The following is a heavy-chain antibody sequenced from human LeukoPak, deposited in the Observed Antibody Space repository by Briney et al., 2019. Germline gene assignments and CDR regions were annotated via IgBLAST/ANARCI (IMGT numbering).Heavy chain of an antibody. CDR2: IYYSGST. D-gene: IGHD5-24*01. J-gene: IGHJ3*02. Sequence: PSETLSLTCTVSGGSISSYYWSWIRQPPGKGLEWIRYIYYSGSTNYNPSLKSRVTISVDTSKNQFSLKLSSVTAADTAVYYRARSRRDGYHLKAWAYAFDIWGQGTMVTVSS. V-gene: IGHV4-59*01. CDR3: ARSRRDGYHLKAWAYAFDI. CDR1: GGSISSYY.